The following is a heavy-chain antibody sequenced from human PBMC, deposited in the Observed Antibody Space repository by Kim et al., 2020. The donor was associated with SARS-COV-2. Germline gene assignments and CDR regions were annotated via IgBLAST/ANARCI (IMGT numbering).Heavy chain of an antibody. CDR3: ARVTYFYDGSAYQDAFDV. J-gene: IGHJ3*01. CDR2: IHHRGST. CDR1: GGDITTAGHT. D-gene: IGHD3-22*01. V-gene: IGHV4-30-2*01. Sequence: SETLSLTCAVSGGDITTAGHTWSWIRQPPGKGLEWMGYIHHRGSTHYNPSLKTRATISVDTSKNEFSLKLNSTTAADTAVYYCARVTYFYDGSAYQDAFDVWGQGTLVTVSS.